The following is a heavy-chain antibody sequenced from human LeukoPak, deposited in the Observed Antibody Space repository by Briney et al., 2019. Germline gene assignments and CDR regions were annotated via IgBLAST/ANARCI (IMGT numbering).Heavy chain of an antibody. J-gene: IGHJ5*02. Sequence: SETLSLTCTVSGGSISSGDYYWSWIRQPPGKGLEWIGYIYYSGSTYYNPSLKSRVTISVDKSKNQFSLKLSSVTAADTAVYYCARGYSSGWYYWFDPWGQGTLVTVSS. V-gene: IGHV4-30-4*01. CDR3: ARGYSSGWYYWFDP. CDR2: IYYSGST. CDR1: GGSISSGDYY. D-gene: IGHD6-19*01.